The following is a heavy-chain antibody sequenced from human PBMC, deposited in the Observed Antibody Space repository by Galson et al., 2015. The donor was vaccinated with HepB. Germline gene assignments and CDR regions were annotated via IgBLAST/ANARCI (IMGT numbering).Heavy chain of an antibody. CDR3: ARGGSYGSGSFLYYSDY. D-gene: IGHD3-10*01. Sequence: SLRLSCAASGFTFSDYYMNWIRQAPGKGLEWVSYISGISYTNYADSVKGRFTISRDNAKDSLYLHMNSLRAEDTAVYYCARGGSYGSGSFLYYSDYWGQGTLDTVSA. V-gene: IGHV3-11*06. CDR1: GFTFSDYY. J-gene: IGHJ4*02. CDR2: ISGISYT.